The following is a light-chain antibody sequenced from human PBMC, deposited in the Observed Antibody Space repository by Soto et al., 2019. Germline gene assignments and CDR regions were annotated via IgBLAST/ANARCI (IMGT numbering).Light chain of an antibody. J-gene: IGKJ1*01. Sequence: EIVMTQSPATLSVSPGERATLSCRASQSVSSNLAWYQQKPGQAPRLLMFRTSSRATGFPARFSGSGSGTEFNLTISSLQPEDSATYYCLQDINYPWTFGQGAKVDIK. CDR2: RTS. V-gene: IGKV3-15*01. CDR1: QSVSSN. CDR3: LQDINYPWT.